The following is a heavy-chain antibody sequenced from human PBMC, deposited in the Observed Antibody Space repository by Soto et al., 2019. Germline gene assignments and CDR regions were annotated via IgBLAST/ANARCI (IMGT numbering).Heavy chain of an antibody. D-gene: IGHD3-9*01. CDR2: TLYDGSGT. V-gene: IGHV3-30*18. CDR1: GFTFSSYG. J-gene: IGHJ3*01. CDR3: TKDVLTFSSLNGANDAFDV. Sequence: QVQLVESGGGVVQPGGSLRLSCTASGFTFSSYGMHWVRQAPGKGLEWVAGTLYDGSGTYYADSVKGRFSISRDNSKNTLHLHMNTLRVADTAVYYCTKDVLTFSSLNGANDAFDVWGQGTMVTVSS.